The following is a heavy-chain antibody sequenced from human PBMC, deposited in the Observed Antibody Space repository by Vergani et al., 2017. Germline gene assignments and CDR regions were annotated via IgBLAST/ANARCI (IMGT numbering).Heavy chain of an antibody. CDR1: GFTFSIYA. V-gene: IGHV3-23*01. CDR3: AKEKVVGATGPFDY. Sequence: EVQLLQSGRGLVQPGGSLRLSCAASGFTFSIYAVNWVRQAPGKGLEWVSAIRGSDNTYYADSVKGRFTISSDTSKNTVYLQMNRLRPEDTAVYYCAKEKVVGATGPFDYWGQGSLVIVSS. CDR2: IRGSDNT. D-gene: IGHD1-26*01. J-gene: IGHJ4*02.